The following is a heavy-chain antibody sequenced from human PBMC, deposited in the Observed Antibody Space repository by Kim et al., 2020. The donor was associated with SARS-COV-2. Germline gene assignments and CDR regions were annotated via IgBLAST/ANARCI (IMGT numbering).Heavy chain of an antibody. D-gene: IGHD2-15*01. CDR1: GFTFSDYW. V-gene: IGHV3-74*01. CDR2: TTSDGSSK. CDR3: ATNRYCSGGNCY. J-gene: IGHJ4*02. Sequence: GGSLRLSCAASGFTFSDYWMHWVRQAPGKGLVWVSRTTSDGSSKGYADSVKGRFTISRDNAKSTLYLQMNSLRDEDTAVYYCATNRYCSGGNCYWGQGTLVTVSS.